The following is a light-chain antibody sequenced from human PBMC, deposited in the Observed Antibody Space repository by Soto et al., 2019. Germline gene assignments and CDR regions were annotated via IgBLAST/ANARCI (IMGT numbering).Light chain of an antibody. J-gene: IGLJ1*01. CDR3: SSYKSSSTRPYV. V-gene: IGLV2-14*01. Sequence: QSALTQPASVSGSPGQSITISCTGTSSDVGGYNLVSWYQQYPDKAPKLMIFDVNTRPSGVSNRFSGSKSGNTASLTISGXQXEDEADYYYSSYKSSSTRPYVFGTGTKLTVL. CDR2: DVN. CDR1: SSDVGGYNL.